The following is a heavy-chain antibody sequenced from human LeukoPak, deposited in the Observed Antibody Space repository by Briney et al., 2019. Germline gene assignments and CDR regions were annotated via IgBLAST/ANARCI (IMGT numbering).Heavy chain of an antibody. CDR2: INPNSGGT. Sequence: GASVKVTCKASGYTFTGYYMHWVRQAPGQGIEWMGWINPNSGGTNYAQKFQGRVTMTSDMSISTAYMELSRLRSDDTAVYYCARDPVDTAMENYYYYYMDVWGKGTTVTVSS. D-gene: IGHD5-18*01. J-gene: IGHJ6*03. V-gene: IGHV1-2*02. CDR1: GYTFTGYY. CDR3: ARDPVDTAMENYYYYYMDV.